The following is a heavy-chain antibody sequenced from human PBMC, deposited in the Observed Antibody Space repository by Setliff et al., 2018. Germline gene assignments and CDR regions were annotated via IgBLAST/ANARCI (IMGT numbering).Heavy chain of an antibody. CDR1: GYRFTTYW. J-gene: IGHJ3*02. CDR3: ARLGAPASHDAFDI. Sequence: GESLTLSCKGSGYRFTTYWIGWVRQMPGKGLEWMGIVFSGDSDTRYSPSFQGQVTMSADKSINTAYLQWSSLKASDTATYYCARLGAPASHDAFDIWGQGTMVTVSS. V-gene: IGHV5-51*01. CDR2: VFSGDSDT. D-gene: IGHD6-25*01.